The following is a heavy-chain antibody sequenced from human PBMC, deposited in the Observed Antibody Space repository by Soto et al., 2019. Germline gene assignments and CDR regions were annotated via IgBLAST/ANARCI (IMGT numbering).Heavy chain of an antibody. D-gene: IGHD3-10*01. Sequence: QVQLVESGGGVVQPGRSLRLSCAVSGFTFSSYAMHWVRQAPGKGLEWVAVISYDGSKKYYADYVKGRFTISRENSRDTLDLQMNSLRAEDTALYYCATGHYYGSGSYFPLYYYYGMDVWGQGTTVTVSS. CDR3: ATGHYYGSGSYFPLYYYYGMDV. CDR2: ISYDGSKK. V-gene: IGHV3-30-3*01. J-gene: IGHJ6*02. CDR1: GFTFSSYA.